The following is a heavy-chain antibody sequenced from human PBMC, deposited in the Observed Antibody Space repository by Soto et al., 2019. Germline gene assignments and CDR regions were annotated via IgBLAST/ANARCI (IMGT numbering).Heavy chain of an antibody. CDR2: ISWNGESI. CDR1: GFSFGDYA. Sequence: EVQLVESGGGLVQPGRSLRLSCAASGFSFGDYAMQWFRQVPGKGLEWVSSISWNGESIVYADSVKGRFTISRDNGKKSVYLQMNSLRGEDTALYYCAKDVGSIGWYDGFDSWGQGTLVIVS. V-gene: IGHV3-9*01. J-gene: IGHJ4*02. CDR3: AKDVGSIGWYDGFDS. D-gene: IGHD6-19*01.